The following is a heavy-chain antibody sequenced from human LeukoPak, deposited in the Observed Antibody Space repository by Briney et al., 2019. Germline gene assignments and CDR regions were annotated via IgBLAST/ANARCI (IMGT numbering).Heavy chain of an antibody. CDR1: GYSISSGYY. D-gene: IGHD2-2*01. Sequence: SETLSLTCAVSGYSISSGYYWGWIRQPPGKGLEWIGSIYHSGSTYYNPSLKSRVTISVDTSKNQFSLKLSSVTAADTAVYYCARARYCSSTSCCAPYNWFDPWGQGTLVTVSS. CDR3: ARARYCSSTSCCAPYNWFDP. CDR2: IYHSGST. V-gene: IGHV4-38-2*01. J-gene: IGHJ5*02.